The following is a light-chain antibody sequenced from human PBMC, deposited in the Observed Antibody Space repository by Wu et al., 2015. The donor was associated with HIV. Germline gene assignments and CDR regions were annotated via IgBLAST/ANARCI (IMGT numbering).Light chain of an antibody. CDR2: GAS. Sequence: EIVMTQSPATLSVSPGERATLSCRASQSVSGNLAWYQQKPGQAPRLLMSGASTRATGIPARFSGSGSATEFMLTISRMQSEDFAVYYCQQYNSWPWTFGQGTRVDIK. J-gene: IGKJ1*01. CDR1: QSVSGN. CDR3: QQYNSWPWT. V-gene: IGKV3-15*01.